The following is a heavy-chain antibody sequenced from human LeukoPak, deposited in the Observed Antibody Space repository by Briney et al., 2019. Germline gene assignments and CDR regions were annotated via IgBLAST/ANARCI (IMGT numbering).Heavy chain of an antibody. J-gene: IGHJ3*02. CDR3: VRGRFGAFDI. CDR2: TYYRSEWHN. Sequence: SQTLSLTCVISGDSVSSNSGAWNWIRQSPSRGLEWLGRTYYRSEWHNENAESVKSRIPIKPDTSKNQFSLQLSSVTPEDTAVYYCVRGRFGAFDIWGQGTMVTVSS. V-gene: IGHV6-1*01. CDR1: GDSVSSNSGA. D-gene: IGHD3-16*01.